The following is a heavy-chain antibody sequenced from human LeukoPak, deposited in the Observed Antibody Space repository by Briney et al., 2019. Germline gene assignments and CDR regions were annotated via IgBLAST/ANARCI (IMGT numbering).Heavy chain of an antibody. CDR2: IYYSGST. J-gene: IGHJ4*02. CDR3: ARMVSGYYELDC. Sequence: SGTLSLTCTVSGGSVSSGSHYWSWIRQPPGKGLEWIGYIYYSGSTNYNPSLESRVAISVDTPKNQFSLNLSSVTAADTAVYYCARMVSGYYELDCWGQGTLVTVSS. V-gene: IGHV4-61*01. D-gene: IGHD3-22*01. CDR1: GGSVSSGSHY.